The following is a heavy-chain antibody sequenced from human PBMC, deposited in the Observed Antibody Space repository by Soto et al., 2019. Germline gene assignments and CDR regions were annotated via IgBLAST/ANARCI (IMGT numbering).Heavy chain of an antibody. D-gene: IGHD3-3*01. CDR3: ARVGYDFWSGTYFDY. V-gene: IGHV4-30-2*01. Sequence: PSETLSLTCAVSGGSISSGGYSWSWIRQPPGKGLEWIGYIYHSGSTYYNPSLKSRVTISVDRSKNQFSLKLSSVTAADTAVYYCARVGYDFWSGTYFDYWGQGTLVTVSS. CDR2: IYHSGST. J-gene: IGHJ4*02. CDR1: GGSISSGGYS.